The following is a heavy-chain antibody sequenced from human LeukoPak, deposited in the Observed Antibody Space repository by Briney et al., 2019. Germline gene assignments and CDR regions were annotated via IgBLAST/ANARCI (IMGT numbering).Heavy chain of an antibody. CDR2: ISYDGSNK. D-gene: IGHD6-13*01. J-gene: IGHJ6*02. V-gene: IGHV3-30*03. CDR1: GFTFSSYG. Sequence: GSLRLSCAASGFTFSSYGMHWVRQAPGKGLEWVAVISYDGSNKYYADSVKGRFTISRDNSKNTLYLQMNSLRAEDTAVYYCARDSAAAGYDYYGMDVWGQGTTVTVSS. CDR3: ARDSAAAGYDYYGMDV.